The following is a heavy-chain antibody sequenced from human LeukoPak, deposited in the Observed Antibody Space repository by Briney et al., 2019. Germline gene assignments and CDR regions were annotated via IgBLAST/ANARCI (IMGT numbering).Heavy chain of an antibody. CDR3: ASQGTRLGELFS. J-gene: IGHJ5*02. D-gene: IGHD3-10*01. CDR2: IYTSGST. V-gene: IGHV4-61*02. Sequence: SETLSLTCTVSGDSISSGDYYWSWIRQPAGKGLEWIGRIYTSGSTNYNPSLKSRVTISVDTSKNQFSLKLSSVTAADTAVYYCASQGTRLGELFSWGQGTLVTVSS. CDR1: GDSISSGDYY.